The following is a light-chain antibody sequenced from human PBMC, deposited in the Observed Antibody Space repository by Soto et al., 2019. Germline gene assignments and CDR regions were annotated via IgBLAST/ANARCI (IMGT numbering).Light chain of an antibody. V-gene: IGKV3-20*01. CDR1: ESISRDY. CDR2: GAS. CDR3: QQYNNWPWT. J-gene: IGKJ1*01. Sequence: EIVLTQSPGTLSLSPGQRATLSCRASESISRDYLAWYQQRLGQAPRLLIYGASSGATGISDRFSGSGSGTDFTLTISRLEPEDFAVYYCQQYNNWPWTFGQGTKVEIK.